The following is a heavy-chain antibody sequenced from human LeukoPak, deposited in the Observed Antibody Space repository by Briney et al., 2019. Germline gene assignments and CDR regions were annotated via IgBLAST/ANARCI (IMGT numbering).Heavy chain of an antibody. CDR2: IKSRNDGGTT. J-gene: IGHJ5*01. CDR1: GFTFSSYG. D-gene: IGHD1-26*01. CDR3: TTDRGETELPLFDC. Sequence: KSGGSLRLSYAASGFTFSSYGMSWVRQAPGEGLEWVGRIKSRNDGGTTDFAAPVKGRFTISTDDSKHTVYLQMNRLNAEDTAVYYCTTDRGETELPLFDCWGQGTLVTVSS. V-gene: IGHV3-15*01.